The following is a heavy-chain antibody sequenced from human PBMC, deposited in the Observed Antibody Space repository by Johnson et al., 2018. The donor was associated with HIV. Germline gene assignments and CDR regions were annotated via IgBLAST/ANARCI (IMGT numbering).Heavy chain of an antibody. J-gene: IGHJ3*02. CDR3: AREATSGYIKDAFDI. V-gene: IGHV3-30-3*01. CDR1: GFTFSSYA. CDR2: ISYDGSNK. D-gene: IGHD3-22*01. Sequence: QVQVLESGGGVVQPGRSLRLSCAASGFTFSSYAMHWVHQAPGKGLEWVAVISYDGSNKYYADSVKGRFTISRDNSKNTLYLQMNSLRAEDTAVYYCAREATSGYIKDAFDIWGQGTMVTVSS.